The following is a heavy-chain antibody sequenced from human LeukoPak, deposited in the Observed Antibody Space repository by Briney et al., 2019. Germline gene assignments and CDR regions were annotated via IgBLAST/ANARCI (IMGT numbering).Heavy chain of an antibody. CDR2: ISAYNGNT. CDR1: GYIFTGYY. V-gene: IGHV1-18*04. Sequence: GASVKVSCKTSGYIFTGYYIHWVRQAPGKGLEWMGWISAYNGNTNYAQKFLGRVTMTTDTSTSTAYMELRSLRSDDTAVYYCARVLDYGDYVVAFDIWGQGTMVTVSS. J-gene: IGHJ3*02. CDR3: ARVLDYGDYVVAFDI. D-gene: IGHD4-17*01.